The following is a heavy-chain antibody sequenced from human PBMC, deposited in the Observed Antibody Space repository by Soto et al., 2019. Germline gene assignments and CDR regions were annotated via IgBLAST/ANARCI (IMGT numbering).Heavy chain of an antibody. V-gene: IGHV1-2*02. Sequence: ASVKVSCKTSGYTFTGYYIHWVRQAPGQGLEWMGWINRNSGGTKYAQKFEGRVTMTRDTSISTAYMELSSLRSDDTAVYYCGRGGVGAGGYGMDVWGQGTTVTVSS. D-gene: IGHD1-26*01. CDR3: GRGGVGAGGYGMDV. J-gene: IGHJ6*02. CDR2: INRNSGGT. CDR1: GYTFTGYY.